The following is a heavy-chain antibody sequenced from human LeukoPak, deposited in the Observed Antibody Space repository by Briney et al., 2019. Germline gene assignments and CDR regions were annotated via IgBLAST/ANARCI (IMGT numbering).Heavy chain of an antibody. J-gene: IGHJ5*02. CDR2: ISAYNGNT. Sequence: ASVKVSCKASGYTFTSYGIIWVRQAPGQGLEWMGWISAYNGNTNYAQKLQGRVTMTTDTSTSTAYMELRSLRSDDTAVYYCARVLEVGGFGELSQGDPWGQGTLVTVSS. CDR3: ARVLEVGGFGELSQGDP. CDR1: GYTFTSYG. D-gene: IGHD3-10*01. V-gene: IGHV1-18*01.